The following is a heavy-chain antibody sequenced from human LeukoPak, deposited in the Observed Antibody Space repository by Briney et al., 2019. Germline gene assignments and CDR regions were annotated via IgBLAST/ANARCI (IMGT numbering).Heavy chain of an antibody. CDR2: IYYSGST. D-gene: IGHD3-22*01. Sequence: SETLSLTCTVSGGSISSYYWSWIRQPPGKGLEWIGYIYYSGSTNYNPSLKSRATISVDTSKNQFSLKLSSVTAADTAVYYCASGGPGSYDSSGYEFDYWGQGTLVTVSS. CDR1: GGSISSYY. J-gene: IGHJ4*02. CDR3: ASGGPGSYDSSGYEFDY. V-gene: IGHV4-59*08.